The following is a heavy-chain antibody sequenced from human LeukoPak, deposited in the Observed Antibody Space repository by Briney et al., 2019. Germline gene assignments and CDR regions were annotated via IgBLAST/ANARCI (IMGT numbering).Heavy chain of an antibody. D-gene: IGHD2-15*01. CDR2: ISSSSSYI. CDR3: ARELGGLDASDI. CDR1: GFTFSSYS. V-gene: IGHV3-21*01. J-gene: IGHJ3*02. Sequence: PGGSLRLSCAASGFTFSSYSMNWVRQAPGKGLEWVSSISSSSSYIYYADSVKGRFTISTDNAKNSLYLQMNSLRAENTAVYYCARELGGLDASDIWGQGTMVTVSS.